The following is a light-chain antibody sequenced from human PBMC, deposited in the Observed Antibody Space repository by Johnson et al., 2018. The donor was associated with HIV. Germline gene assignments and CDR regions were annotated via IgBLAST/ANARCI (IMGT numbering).Light chain of an antibody. J-gene: IGLJ1*01. V-gene: IGLV1-51*01. Sequence: SVLTQPPSVSAAPGPKVTISCSGSSSNIGNNYVSWYQQLPGTAPKLLIYDNNKRPSGIPDRFSGSKSDTSATLGITGLQTGDEADYYCGTWDRNLSVVFVFGTGTKFTVL. CDR2: DNN. CDR3: GTWDRNLSVVFV. CDR1: SSNIGNNY.